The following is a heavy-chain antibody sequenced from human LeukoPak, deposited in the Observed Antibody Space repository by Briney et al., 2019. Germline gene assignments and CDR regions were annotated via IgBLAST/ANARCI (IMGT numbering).Heavy chain of an antibody. CDR1: GVSISSYY. D-gene: IGHD5-24*01. CDR2: IYYSGST. CDR3: ARDRDGFSHLPDY. V-gene: IGHV4-59*01. J-gene: IGHJ4*02. Sequence: SETLSLTCTVSGVSISSYYWSWIRQPPGKGLEWNGYIYYSGSTNYNPSLKSRVTISVDTSKDQFSLKLSSVTAADTAVYYCARDRDGFSHLPDYWGQGTLVTVSS.